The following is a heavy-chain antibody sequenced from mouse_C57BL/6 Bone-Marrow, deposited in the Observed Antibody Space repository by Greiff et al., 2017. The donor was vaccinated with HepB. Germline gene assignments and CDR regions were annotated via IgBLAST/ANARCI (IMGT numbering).Heavy chain of an antibody. Sequence: DVMLVESGGDLVKPGGSLKLSCAASGFTFSSYGMSWVRQTPDKRLEWVATISSGGSYTYYPDSVKGRFTISRDNAKNTLYLQMSSLKSEDTAMYYCARRDGDYDYVDYWGQGTTLTVSS. V-gene: IGHV5-6*02. CDR1: GFTFSSYG. CDR3: ARRDGDYDYVDY. CDR2: ISSGGSYT. J-gene: IGHJ2*01. D-gene: IGHD2-13*01.